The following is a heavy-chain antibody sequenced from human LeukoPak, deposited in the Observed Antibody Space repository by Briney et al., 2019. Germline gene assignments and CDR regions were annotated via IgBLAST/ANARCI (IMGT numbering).Heavy chain of an antibody. V-gene: IGHV7-4-1*02. J-gene: IGHJ4*02. D-gene: IGHD1-26*01. Sequence: ASVKVSCKATGYTFTNYAMNWVRQAPGQGLEWMGWINTNTGNPTYAQGFTGRFVFSLDTSVSTAYLQNSSLKAEDTAVYYCARDPHQIVGATTFFDYWGQGTLVTVSS. CDR2: INTNTGNP. CDR3: ARDPHQIVGATTFFDY. CDR1: GYTFTNYA.